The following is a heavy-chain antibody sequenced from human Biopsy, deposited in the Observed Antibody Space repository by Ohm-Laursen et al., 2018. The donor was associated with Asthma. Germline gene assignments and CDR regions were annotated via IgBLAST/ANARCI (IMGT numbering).Heavy chain of an antibody. V-gene: IGHV3-23*01. CDR1: GFTFSSSA. J-gene: IGHJ4*02. Sequence: SLRLSCAASGFTFSSSAMSWVRQAPGKGLERVSAITGSGGTTYYADSVRGRFTISRDNSKSTLFLQMDSLSVEDTAVYYCEKDFRGIAVAGDRGFDYWGQGTLVTVSS. CDR3: EKDFRGIAVAGDRGFDY. D-gene: IGHD6-19*01. CDR2: ITGSGGTT.